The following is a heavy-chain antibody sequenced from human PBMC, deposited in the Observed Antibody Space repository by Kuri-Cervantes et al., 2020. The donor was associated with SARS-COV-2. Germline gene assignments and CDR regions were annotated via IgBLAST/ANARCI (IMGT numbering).Heavy chain of an antibody. V-gene: IGHV4-39*01. J-gene: IGHJ4*02. CDR1: GGSININGYF. CDR3: ARQRDSQFDY. D-gene: IGHD3-22*01. CDR2: IFYSGST. Sequence: SETLSLTCTVSGGSININGYFWGWIRQSPGKGLEWIGGIFYSGSTSYNPSLGSRGTISIDTSRNLFSLSLSSVTAADTSLYFCARQRDSQFDYWGQGTLVTVSS.